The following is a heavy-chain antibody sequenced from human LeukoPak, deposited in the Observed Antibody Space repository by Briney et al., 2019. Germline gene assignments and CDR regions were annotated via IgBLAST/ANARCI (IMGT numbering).Heavy chain of an antibody. D-gene: IGHD6-6*01. CDR3: ARDSAARSRSFDY. CDR2: IYYSGST. Sequence: SETLSLTCTVSGGSISSGDYYWSWIRQPPGKGLEWIGYIYYSGSTYYNPSLKSRVTISVDTSKNQFSLKLSSVTAADTAVYYCARDSAARSRSFDYWGQGTLVTVSS. V-gene: IGHV4-30-4*01. CDR1: GGSISSGDYY. J-gene: IGHJ4*02.